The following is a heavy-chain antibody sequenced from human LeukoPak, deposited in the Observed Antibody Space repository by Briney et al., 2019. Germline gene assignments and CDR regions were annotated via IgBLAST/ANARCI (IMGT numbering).Heavy chain of an antibody. Sequence: PSETLSLTCTVSRVSISGYSWSWIRQSPGGGLEWIGFFYYSGDTAYNPSLRSRVTLSVDTSKNQFSLQLRSVTTADTAVYYCVRGPYGASISKWFDPWGQGTQVIVSP. CDR1: RVSISGYS. CDR2: FYYSGDT. CDR3: VRGPYGASISKWFDP. J-gene: IGHJ5*02. D-gene: IGHD4/OR15-4a*01. V-gene: IGHV4-59*01.